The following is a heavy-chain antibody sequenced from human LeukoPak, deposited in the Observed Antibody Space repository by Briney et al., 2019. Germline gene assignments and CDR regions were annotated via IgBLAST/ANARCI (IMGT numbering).Heavy chain of an antibody. D-gene: IGHD6-19*01. CDR2: IKSKTDGGTT. J-gene: IGHJ4*02. CDR3: ARPTQHSYPGIAVAGLGGFDY. V-gene: IGHV3-15*01. CDR1: GFTFSNAW. Sequence: GGSLRLSCAASGFTFSNAWMSWVRQAPGKGLEWVGRIKSKTDGGTTDYAAPVKGRFTISRDDSKNTLYLQMNSLRAEDTAVYYCARPTQHSYPGIAVAGLGGFDYWGQGTLVTVSS.